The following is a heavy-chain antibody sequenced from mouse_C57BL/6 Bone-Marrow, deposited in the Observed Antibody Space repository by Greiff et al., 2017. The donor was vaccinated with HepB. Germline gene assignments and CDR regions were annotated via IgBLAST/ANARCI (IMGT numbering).Heavy chain of an antibody. D-gene: IGHD1-1*01. V-gene: IGHV1-82*01. CDR1: GYAFSSSW. CDR3: ARGYYGSRYYFDY. CDR2: IYPGDGDT. J-gene: IGHJ2*01. Sequence: VKLMESGPELVKPGASVKISCKASGYAFSSSWMNWVKQRPGKGLEWIGRIYPGDGDTNYNGKFKGKATLTADKSSSTAYMQLSSLTSEDSAVYFCARGYYGSRYYFDYWGQGTTLTVSS.